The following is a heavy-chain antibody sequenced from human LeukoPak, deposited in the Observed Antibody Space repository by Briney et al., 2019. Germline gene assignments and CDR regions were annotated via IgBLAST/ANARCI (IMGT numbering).Heavy chain of an antibody. CDR3: ARDGRYFDWSPTYYYYYYMDV. V-gene: IGHV1-69*06. Sequence: SVKVSCKASGGTFSSYAISWVRQAPGQGLEWMGGIIPIFDTTNYAQKFQGRVTITADTSTSTAYMELSSLRSEDTAVYYCARDGRYFDWSPTYYYYYYMDVWGKGTTVTVSS. J-gene: IGHJ6*03. CDR1: GGTFSSYA. CDR2: IIPIFDTT. D-gene: IGHD3-9*01.